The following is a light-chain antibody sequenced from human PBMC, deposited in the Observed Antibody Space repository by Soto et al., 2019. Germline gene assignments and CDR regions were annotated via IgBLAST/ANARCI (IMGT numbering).Light chain of an antibody. Sequence: EAVMTQSPLSLPVALGQPAAISCRSSQSLVYSDGSSSLNWFQQRPGQSPRRLIYKASNRDPGVPDRLSGSGSGTDFTLKITRVEAEDVGVYYCMQGTHWPWTFGQGTKVEIK. CDR2: KAS. J-gene: IGKJ1*01. CDR3: MQGTHWPWT. CDR1: QSLVYSDGSSS. V-gene: IGKV2-30*01.